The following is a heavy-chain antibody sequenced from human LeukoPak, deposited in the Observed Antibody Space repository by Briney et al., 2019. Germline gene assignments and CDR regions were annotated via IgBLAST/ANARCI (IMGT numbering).Heavy chain of an antibody. CDR3: ARSNPNRNALDL. CDR1: GFTLSSYL. J-gene: IGHJ3*01. CDR2: INKDGSEE. V-gene: IGHV3-7*01. Sequence: GGSLRLSCAASGFTLSSYLMSWVRQAPGRGLEWVANINKDGSEETYLDSVKGRFTVSRDNAKNSLFLQMNSLRGGDTAVYYCARSNPNRNALDLWGQGTMVTISS. D-gene: IGHD1-14*01.